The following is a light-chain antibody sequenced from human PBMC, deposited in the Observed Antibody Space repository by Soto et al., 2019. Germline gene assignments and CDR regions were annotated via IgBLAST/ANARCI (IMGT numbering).Light chain of an antibody. CDR1: QSVSSSY. CDR3: PQYGSSPET. Sequence: EIVLTQSPGTLSLSPGERATLSCRASQSVSSSYLAWYQQKPGQAPRLLIYGASSRATGIPDRFSGSGARTDFSRTISRLDPEDFAVYYCPQYGSSPETFGGGTKVEIK. V-gene: IGKV3-20*01. J-gene: IGKJ4*01. CDR2: GAS.